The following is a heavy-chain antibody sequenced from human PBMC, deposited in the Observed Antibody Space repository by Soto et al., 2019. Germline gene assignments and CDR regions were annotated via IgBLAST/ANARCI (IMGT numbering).Heavy chain of an antibody. Sequence: QVQLQQWGAGLLKPSETLSLTCAVYGGSFSGYYWSWIRQPPGKGLEWIGEINHSGSTNYNPSLKSRVTISVDTSKTQFSLKLSSVTAADTAVYYCARRYCTNGVCYSDYGSGSNFDYWGQGTLVTVSS. CDR1: GGSFSGYY. CDR3: ARRYCTNGVCYSDYGSGSNFDY. CDR2: INHSGST. D-gene: IGHD2-8*01. J-gene: IGHJ4*02. V-gene: IGHV4-34*01.